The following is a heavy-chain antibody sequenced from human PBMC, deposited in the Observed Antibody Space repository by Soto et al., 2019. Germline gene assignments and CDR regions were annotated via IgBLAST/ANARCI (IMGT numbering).Heavy chain of an antibody. J-gene: IGHJ4*02. Sequence: EVQLVESGGGLIQPGGSLRLSCAASGFTVSSNYMSWVRQAPGKGLEWVSVIYSGGGTYYADSVKGRFTISRDNSKNTLYLQMNSLRAEDTAIYYCARAVIEGYYDSSPYYFDYWGQGNLVTVSS. CDR3: ARAVIEGYYDSSPYYFDY. CDR2: IYSGGGT. CDR1: GFTVSSNY. V-gene: IGHV3-53*01. D-gene: IGHD3-22*01.